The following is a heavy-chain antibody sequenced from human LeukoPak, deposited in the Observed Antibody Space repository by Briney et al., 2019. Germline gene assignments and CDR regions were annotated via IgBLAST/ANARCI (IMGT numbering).Heavy chain of an antibody. Sequence: SETLSLTCAVYGGSFSGYYWSWIRQPPGKGLEWIGEINHSGSTNYNQSLKSRVTISVDTSKNQFSLKLSSVTAADTAVYCCARRCLGAARPLDYWGQGTLVTVSS. CDR2: INHSGST. CDR3: ARRCLGAARPLDY. CDR1: GGSFSGYY. J-gene: IGHJ4*02. D-gene: IGHD6-6*01. V-gene: IGHV4-34*01.